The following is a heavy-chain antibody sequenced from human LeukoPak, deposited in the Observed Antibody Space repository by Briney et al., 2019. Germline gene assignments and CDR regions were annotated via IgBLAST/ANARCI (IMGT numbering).Heavy chain of an antibody. J-gene: IGHJ4*02. V-gene: IGHV4-4*07. Sequence: SETLSLTCTVSGGSISSYYWSWIRQPAGKGLEWIGRIYTSGSTNYNPSLKSRVTMSVDTSKNQFSLKLSSVTAADTAVYYCARHNRQYARHLYYYGSGSYYPSYFDYWGQGTLVTVSS. CDR1: GGSISSYY. D-gene: IGHD3-10*01. CDR3: ARHNRQYARHLYYYGSGSYYPSYFDY. CDR2: IYTSGST.